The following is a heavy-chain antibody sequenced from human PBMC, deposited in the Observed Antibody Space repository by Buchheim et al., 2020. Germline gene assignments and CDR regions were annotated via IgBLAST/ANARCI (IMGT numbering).Heavy chain of an antibody. CDR2: ISGSGGST. D-gene: IGHD4-17*01. CDR3: AKDSHLNTVTPFSYFDL. V-gene: IGHV3-23*01. J-gene: IGHJ2*01. CDR1: GFTFSSYA. Sequence: EVQLLESGGGLVQPGGSLRLSCAASGFTFSSYAMSWVRQAPGKGLEWVSAISGSGGSTYYADSVKGRFSISRDNSKNTLCLQMNSLRAEDTAVYYCAKDSHLNTVTPFSYFDLWGRGTL.